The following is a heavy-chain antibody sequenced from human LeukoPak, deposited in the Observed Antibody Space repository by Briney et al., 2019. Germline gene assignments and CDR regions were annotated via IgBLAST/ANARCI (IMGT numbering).Heavy chain of an antibody. CDR2: INHSGST. D-gene: IGHD3-9*01. CDR1: GGSFSGYY. J-gene: IGHJ6*02. V-gene: IGHV4-34*01. Sequence: PSETLSLTCAVYGGSFSGYYWSWIRQPPGKGLEWIGEINHSGSTNYNPSLKSRVTISVDTSKNQFSLKLSSVTAADTAVYYCARGLRYFDWLLDKYYYYGMDVWGQGTTVTVSS. CDR3: ARGLRYFDWLLDKYYYYGMDV.